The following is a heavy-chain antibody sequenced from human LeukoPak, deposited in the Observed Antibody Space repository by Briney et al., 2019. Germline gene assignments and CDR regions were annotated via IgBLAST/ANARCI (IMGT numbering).Heavy chain of an antibody. Sequence: GGSLRLSCTASGFTFSTHAMHWVRQAPGKGLEWVAIILYDGSNKHYADSVKGRFSISRDNSKNTLYLQMNSLRAEDTAVYYCAKYGSGSYLDYWGQGTLVTVSS. D-gene: IGHD3-10*01. CDR2: ILYDGSNK. CDR3: AKYGSGSYLDY. J-gene: IGHJ4*02. V-gene: IGHV3-30-3*02. CDR1: GFTFSTHA.